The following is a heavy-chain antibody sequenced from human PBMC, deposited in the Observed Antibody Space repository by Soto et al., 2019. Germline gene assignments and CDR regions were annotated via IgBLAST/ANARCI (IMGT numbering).Heavy chain of an antibody. V-gene: IGHV3-30*18. CDR2: ISYDGSNK. Sequence: QVQLVESGGGVVQPGRSLRLSCAASGFTFSSYGMHWVRQAPGKGLEWVAVISYDGSNKYYADSVKGRFTISRDNSKNTLYLQMNSLRAEDTAVYYCAKDLGYGDHPFVYYYYGMDVWGQGTTVTVSS. J-gene: IGHJ6*02. D-gene: IGHD4-17*01. CDR3: AKDLGYGDHPFVYYYYGMDV. CDR1: GFTFSSYG.